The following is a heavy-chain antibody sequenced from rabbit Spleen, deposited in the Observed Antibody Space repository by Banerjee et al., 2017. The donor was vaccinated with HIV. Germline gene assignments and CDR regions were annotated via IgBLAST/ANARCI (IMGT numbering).Heavy chain of an antibody. CDR3: GRSRNNGWTGHTYGINL. CDR1: GFTISSYW. D-gene: IGHD6-1*01. Sequence: QSLEESGGDLVKPGASLTLTCTASGFTISSYWMHWVRQAPGKGLEWIGCIYAGSGGTYYPSWAKGRFTISKASSTTVTLQMTSLTAADTATYFCGRSRNNGWTGHTYGINLWGQGTLVTVS. V-gene: IGHV1S40*01. J-gene: IGHJ4*01. CDR2: IYAGSGGT.